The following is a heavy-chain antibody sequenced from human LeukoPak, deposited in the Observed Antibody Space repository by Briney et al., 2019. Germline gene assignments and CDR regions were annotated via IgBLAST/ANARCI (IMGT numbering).Heavy chain of an antibody. CDR1: GFTFTNYA. Sequence: GGALRLSCAASGFTFTNYAMTWVRQAPGKGLEWVSTISVSGGSTFYADSVKGRFTISRDSSKNTLHLQMNSLRAEDTALYYCAKGITMVDSWGQGTLVTVSS. CDR2: ISVSGGST. CDR3: AKGITMVDS. J-gene: IGHJ4*02. D-gene: IGHD3-10*01. V-gene: IGHV3-23*01.